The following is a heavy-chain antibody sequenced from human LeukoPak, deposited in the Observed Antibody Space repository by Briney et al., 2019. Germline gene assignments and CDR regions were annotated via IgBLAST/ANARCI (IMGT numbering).Heavy chain of an antibody. V-gene: IGHV5-51*01. Sequence: GESLKISCKGSGYSFTSYWIGWVSRMPGIGLEWMGFIYPGDSDSRYSPSFQGQVTISADKSIRPAYLQWSSLKASDTAMYYCARQVAYTRGRTFDFWGQGTLVTVSS. CDR1: GYSFTSYW. CDR3: ARQVAYTRGRTFDF. J-gene: IGHJ4*02. D-gene: IGHD6-19*01. CDR2: IYPGDSDS.